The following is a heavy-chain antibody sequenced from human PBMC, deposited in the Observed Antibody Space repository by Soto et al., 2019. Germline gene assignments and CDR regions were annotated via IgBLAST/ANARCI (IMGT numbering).Heavy chain of an antibody. CDR2: MNPNSGNT. V-gene: IGHV1-8*01. D-gene: IGHD3-10*01. Sequence: ASVKVSCKASGYTFTSYDINWVRQATGQGLEWMGWMNPNSGNTGYAQKFQGRVTMTRNTSISTAYMELSSLRSEDTAVYYCARGWRRIAGGPLQFGEERPVDYWGQGTLVTVSS. J-gene: IGHJ4*02. CDR1: GYTFTSYD. CDR3: ARGWRRIAGGPLQFGEERPVDY.